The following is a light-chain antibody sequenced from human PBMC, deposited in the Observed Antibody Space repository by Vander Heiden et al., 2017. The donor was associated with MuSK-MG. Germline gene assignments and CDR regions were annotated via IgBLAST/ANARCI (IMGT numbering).Light chain of an antibody. CDR3: QQDNSYSPET. J-gene: IGKJ1*01. CDR2: DAF. V-gene: IGKV1-5*01. Sequence: DIQMTQSPSTLSASVGDRVTITCRASQSISSWLAWYQQKPGKAPKLLIYDAFSLESGVPSRFSGSESGTEFTLTISSLQPDDFATYYCQQDNSYSPETFGQGTKVXIK. CDR1: QSISSW.